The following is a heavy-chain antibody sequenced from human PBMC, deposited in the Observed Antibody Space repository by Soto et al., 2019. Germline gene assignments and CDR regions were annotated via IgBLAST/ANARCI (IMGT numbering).Heavy chain of an antibody. V-gene: IGHV3-23*01. Sequence: GGSLRLSCAASGFAFSNYAMNWARQAPGKGLEWVSTIDSRTPNTHYADSVEGRFTISRDNSRNTVDLQMNSLRAEDTALYYCVSWMSAHLDYWGRGTLVTVSS. D-gene: IGHD2-2*03. CDR3: VSWMSAHLDY. J-gene: IGHJ4*02. CDR2: IDSRTPNT. CDR1: GFAFSNYA.